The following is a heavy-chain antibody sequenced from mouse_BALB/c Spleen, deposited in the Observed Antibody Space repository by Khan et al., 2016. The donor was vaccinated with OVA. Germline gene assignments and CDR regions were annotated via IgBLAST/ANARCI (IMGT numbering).Heavy chain of an antibody. J-gene: IGHJ3*01. D-gene: IGHD2-1*01. V-gene: IGHV14-3*02. Sequence: VQLKESGAELVKPGASVKLSCTASGFNIKDTYIHWLKHRPEQGPEWIGRIDPANGDIKYVPKFQDKATLTADTSSNTAYLQVSRLTSEDTAVYYCATLYGNPFADWGQGTLVSVSA. CDR3: ATLYGNPFAD. CDR1: GFNIKDTY. CDR2: IDPANGDI.